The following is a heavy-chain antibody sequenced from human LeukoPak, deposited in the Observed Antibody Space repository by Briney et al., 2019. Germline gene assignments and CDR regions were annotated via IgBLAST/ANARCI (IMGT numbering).Heavy chain of an antibody. CDR3: ARGGKISYYDSSGYRKSQLDY. Sequence: VGSLRLSCAASGFTFSDYYMSWIRQPPGKGLEWVSYISSSGSTIYYADTVKGRFTISRDNAKNSLYLQMNSLRAEDTAVYYCARGGKISYYDSSGYRKSQLDYWGPGTLVTVSS. CDR1: GFTFSDYY. CDR2: ISSSGSTI. D-gene: IGHD3-22*01. V-gene: IGHV3-11*01. J-gene: IGHJ4*02.